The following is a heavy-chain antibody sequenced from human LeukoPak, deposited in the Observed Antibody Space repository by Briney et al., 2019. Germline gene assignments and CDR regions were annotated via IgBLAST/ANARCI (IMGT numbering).Heavy chain of an antibody. J-gene: IGHJ6*03. V-gene: IGHV4-4*07. CDR2: IYTSGST. CDR1: GGSISSYY. D-gene: IGHD3-9*01. Sequence: SETLSLTCTVSGGSISSYYWSWIRQPAGKGLEWIGRIYTSGSTDYNPSLKSRVTMSVDTSKNQFSLKLSSVTAADTAVYYCARSAPLRYPMYYMDVWGKGTTVTVSS. CDR3: ARSAPLRYPMYYMDV.